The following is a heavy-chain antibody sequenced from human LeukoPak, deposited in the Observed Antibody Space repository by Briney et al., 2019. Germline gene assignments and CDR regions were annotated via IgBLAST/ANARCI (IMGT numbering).Heavy chain of an antibody. CDR2: IDAGNGDT. Sequence: ASVKVSCKASGYNFTNDYMHWVRQAPGQRFEWMGWIDAGNGDTRYSQKFQGRVTITRDTSASTAYIELRSLRSEDTAMYYCARGSTSDWPLDHWGQETLVTISS. CDR1: GYNFTNDY. V-gene: IGHV1-3*01. CDR3: ARGSTSDWPLDH. D-gene: IGHD2-2*01. J-gene: IGHJ4*02.